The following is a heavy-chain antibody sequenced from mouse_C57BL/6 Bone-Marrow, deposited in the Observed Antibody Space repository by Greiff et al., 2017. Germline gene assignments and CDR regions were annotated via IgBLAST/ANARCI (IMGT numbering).Heavy chain of an antibody. J-gene: IGHJ4*01. V-gene: IGHV5-4*03. CDR3: ARARRAMDY. Sequence: EVKVEESGGGLVKPGGSLKLSCAASGFTFSSYAMSWVRQTPEKRLEWVATISDGGSYTYYPDNVKGRFTISRDNAKNNLYLQMSHLKSEDTAMYYCARARRAMDYWGQGTSVTVSS. CDR2: ISDGGSYT. CDR1: GFTFSSYA.